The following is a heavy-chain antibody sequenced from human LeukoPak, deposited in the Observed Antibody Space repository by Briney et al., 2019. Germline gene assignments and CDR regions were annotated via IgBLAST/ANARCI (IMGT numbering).Heavy chain of an antibody. D-gene: IGHD6-19*01. V-gene: IGHV3-23*01. CDR1: GFTFSSYA. Sequence: GGSLRLSCAASGFTFSSYAMSWVRQAPGKGLEWVSAISGSGGSTYYADSVKGRFTISRDNSKNTLYLQMDSLRAEGTAVYYCAKDQRSIAVAGYFDYWGQGTLVTISS. J-gene: IGHJ4*02. CDR2: ISGSGGST. CDR3: AKDQRSIAVAGYFDY.